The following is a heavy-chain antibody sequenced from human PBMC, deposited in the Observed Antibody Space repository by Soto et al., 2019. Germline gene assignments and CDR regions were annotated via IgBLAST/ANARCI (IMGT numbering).Heavy chain of an antibody. CDR2: MIPNSGYT. V-gene: IGHV1-8*01. D-gene: IGHD2-15*01. J-gene: IGHJ4*02. CDR1: GYTFTSYD. CDR3: ARRAGSYYFDP. Sequence: ASVKVSCTASGYTFTSYDINWVRQATGQGLEWMGYMIPNSGYTVYAQKFQGRLTMTRNTSISTAYMELTNLRSEDTAVYYCARRAGSYYFDPWGQGTLVTVSS.